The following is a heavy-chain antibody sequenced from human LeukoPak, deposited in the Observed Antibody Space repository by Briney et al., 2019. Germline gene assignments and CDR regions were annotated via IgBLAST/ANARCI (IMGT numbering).Heavy chain of an antibody. J-gene: IGHJ5*02. D-gene: IGHD1-26*01. CDR3: ARHDGGSYGNWFDP. CDR1: GGSINNYY. Sequence: SETLSLTCTVSGGSINNYYWSWIRQPPGQGLEWIGYIYYSGSTKYNPSLKSRVTISVDTSKNQFSLKLSSVTAADTAVYYCARHDGGSYGNWFDPWGQGTLVPVSS. V-gene: IGHV4-59*08. CDR2: IYYSGST.